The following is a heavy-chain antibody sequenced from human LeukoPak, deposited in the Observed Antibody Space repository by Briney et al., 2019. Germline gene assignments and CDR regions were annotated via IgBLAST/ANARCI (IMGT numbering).Heavy chain of an antibody. CDR1: GGSISSYH. CDR3: ARIVRFLGEYYFDS. V-gene: IGHV4-59*08. CDR2: IYYSGST. J-gene: IGHJ4*02. D-gene: IGHD3-16*01. Sequence: SETQSLTCTVWGGSISSYHWRWLRHSPGKAVEGIGYIYYSGSTNYNPSLKSRVTISVDTSKNQFSLKLSSVTAADTAVYYCARIVRFLGEYYFDSWGQGTLVTVSS.